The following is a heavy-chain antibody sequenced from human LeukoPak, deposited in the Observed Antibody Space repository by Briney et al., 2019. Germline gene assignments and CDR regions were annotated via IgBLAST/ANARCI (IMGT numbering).Heavy chain of an antibody. CDR3: AKPPGFNTKWLSGRFFDL. CDR2: FGGSEDTA. Sequence: PGGSLRLSCAASGFNIASQAMSWVRQAPGQGLEWVSGFGGSEDTAHYADSVRGRFTISRDTSKNILYLQMNGLRVDDTAVYYCAKPPGFNTKWLSGRFFDLWGPGTLVAVSS. V-gene: IGHV3-23*01. CDR1: GFNIASQA. D-gene: IGHD5-12*01. J-gene: IGHJ4*02.